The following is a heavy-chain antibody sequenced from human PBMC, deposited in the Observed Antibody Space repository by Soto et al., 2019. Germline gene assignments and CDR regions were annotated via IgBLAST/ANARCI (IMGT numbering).Heavy chain of an antibody. V-gene: IGHV1-18*01. Sequence: GASVKVSCKASGYTFTSYGISWVRQAPGQGLEWMGWISAYNGNTNYAQKLQGRVTMTTDTSTSTAYMELSSLRSEDTAVYYCARPSGYSSGWYMGYWGQGTLVTVSS. J-gene: IGHJ4*02. D-gene: IGHD6-19*01. CDR2: ISAYNGNT. CDR1: GYTFTSYG. CDR3: ARPSGYSSGWYMGY.